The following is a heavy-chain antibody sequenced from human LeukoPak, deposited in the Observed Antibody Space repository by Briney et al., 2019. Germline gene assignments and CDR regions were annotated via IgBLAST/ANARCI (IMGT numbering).Heavy chain of an antibody. V-gene: IGHV1-8*02. CDR2: MNPNSGNT. J-gene: IGHJ4*02. CDR1: GGTFSSYA. Sequence: ASVKVSCKASGGTFSSYAISWVRQAPGQGLEWMGWMNPNSGNTGYAQKFQGRVTMTRNTSISTAYMELSSLRSEDTAVYYCARGRGWSTFDYWGQGTLVTVSS. CDR3: ARGRGWSTFDY. D-gene: IGHD6-19*01.